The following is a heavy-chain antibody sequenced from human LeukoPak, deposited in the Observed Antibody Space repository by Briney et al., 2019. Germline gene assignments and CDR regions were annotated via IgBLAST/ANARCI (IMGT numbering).Heavy chain of an antibody. V-gene: IGHV1-2*02. D-gene: IGHD2-2*01. CDR1: GYTFTGFY. CDR3: ARIVTSRKGIWFDP. CDR2: INPNSGGT. J-gene: IGHJ5*02. Sequence: ASVRVSCKPSGYTFTGFYMHWVRQAPGQGLEWMGWINPNSGGTNYAQKFQGRVTMTRDTSISTAYMELSRLRSDDTAVYYCARIVTSRKGIWFDPWGQGTLVTVSS.